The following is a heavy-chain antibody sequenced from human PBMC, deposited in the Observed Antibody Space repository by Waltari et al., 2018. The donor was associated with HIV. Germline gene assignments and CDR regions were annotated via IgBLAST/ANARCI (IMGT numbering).Heavy chain of an antibody. D-gene: IGHD1-26*01. J-gene: IGHJ1*01. Sequence: QVQMRESGPSLVRPSETLSLNCTVSGGSLRGGSYFWAWIRQSPGMGPGWIGAVYYTGSAQYNPSLVTRLNIAIDSGTKFSMKLTEVTATDTATYFCARQLWDAPLDWGRGIPVTVSS. CDR2: VYYTGSA. CDR1: GGSLRGGSYF. V-gene: IGHV4-39*01. CDR3: ARQLWDAPLD.